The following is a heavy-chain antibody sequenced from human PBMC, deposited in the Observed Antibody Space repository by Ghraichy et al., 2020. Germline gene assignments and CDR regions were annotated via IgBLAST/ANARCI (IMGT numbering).Heavy chain of an antibody. CDR2: ISSSSSYT. Sequence: GGSLRLSCAASGFTFSDYYMSWIRQAPGKGLELVSYISSSSSYTNYADSVKGRFTISRDNAKNSLYLQMNSLRAEDTAVYYCARESAGYCSGGSCLQGNWFDPWGQGTLVTVSS. V-gene: IGHV3-11*06. CDR1: GFTFSDYY. CDR3: ARESAGYCSGGSCLQGNWFDP. J-gene: IGHJ5*02. D-gene: IGHD2-15*01.